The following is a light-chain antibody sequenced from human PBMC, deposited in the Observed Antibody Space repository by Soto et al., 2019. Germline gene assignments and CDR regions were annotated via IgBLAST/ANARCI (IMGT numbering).Light chain of an antibody. CDR1: QSVSSK. V-gene: IGKV3-15*01. CDR2: GAS. Sequence: VITQAPRTLSLSPGERATLSCRASQSVSSKLVWYQQKPGQAPRFLIYGASTRATGIPARFRGSGSGTEFTLTIDSLQSEDFAVYYCQQYDDWPPALGGDTKV. CDR3: QQYDDWPPA. J-gene: IGKJ4*01.